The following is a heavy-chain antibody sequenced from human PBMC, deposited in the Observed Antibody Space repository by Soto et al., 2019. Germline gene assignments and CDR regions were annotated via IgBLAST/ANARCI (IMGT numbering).Heavy chain of an antibody. D-gene: IGHD2-15*01. CDR1: GGSISFYH. J-gene: IGHJ6*02. CDR2: IYYSGST. V-gene: IGHV4-59*12. Sequence: SETLSLTCTVSGGSISFYHWSWIRQPPGKGLEWIGYIYYSGSTNYNPSLKSRVTISADTSKNQFSLRLTSVTAADTAVYYCARDWLGCSGDSCHPGTPGYYYYGMDVWDQGTTVTVSS. CDR3: ARDWLGCSGDSCHPGTPGYYYYGMDV.